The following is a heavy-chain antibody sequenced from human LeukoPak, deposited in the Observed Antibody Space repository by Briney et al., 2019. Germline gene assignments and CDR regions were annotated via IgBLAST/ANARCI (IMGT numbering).Heavy chain of an antibody. Sequence: GGSLRLSCAASGFTFSSYVMSWVRQAPGKGLEWVSAISGSGGSTYYADSVKGRFTISRDNSKNTLYLQMNSLRAEDTAVYYCAVSSYYYDSSGYVSFDYWGQGTLVTVSS. J-gene: IGHJ4*02. CDR1: GFTFSSYV. CDR3: AVSSYYYDSSGYVSFDY. D-gene: IGHD3-22*01. CDR2: ISGSGGST. V-gene: IGHV3-23*01.